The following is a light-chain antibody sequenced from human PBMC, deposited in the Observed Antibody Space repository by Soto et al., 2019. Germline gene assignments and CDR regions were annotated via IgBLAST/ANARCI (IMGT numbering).Light chain of an antibody. CDR1: QCIRSW. CDR3: ERYRNSWS. Sequence: LSASVGDRVTITSLASQCIRSWRAGYQQKPGKAPKLLIFTASRLETGVPSRFSGRGSRTEFTLTITILLTQETASEFGERYRNSWSFGLGIKV. CDR2: TAS. J-gene: IGKJ1*01. V-gene: IGKV1-5*01.